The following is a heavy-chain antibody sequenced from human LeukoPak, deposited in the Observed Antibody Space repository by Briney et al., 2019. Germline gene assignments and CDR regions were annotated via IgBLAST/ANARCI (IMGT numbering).Heavy chain of an antibody. Sequence: HPGGSLRLSCAASGFTFSTYAITWVRQGPGKGLEGVSAIRPDGDGTYYANSVRGRFTISRDNSKDTVYLQINGLRVEDTAVYYCAREQSGTRGCYTVDYWGQGILVTVSS. CDR2: IRPDGDGT. CDR3: AREQSGTRGCYTVDY. CDR1: GFTFSTYA. D-gene: IGHD2-2*02. V-gene: IGHV3-23*01. J-gene: IGHJ4*02.